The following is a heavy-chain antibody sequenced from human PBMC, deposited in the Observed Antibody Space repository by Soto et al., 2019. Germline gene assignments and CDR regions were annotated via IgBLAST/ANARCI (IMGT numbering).Heavy chain of an antibody. V-gene: IGHV3-53*01. CDR3: ARLYHGESVYFDY. CDR2: IYSGGST. D-gene: IGHD2-2*02. J-gene: IGHJ4*02. CDR1: GFTVSANY. Sequence: PGGSLRLSCAASGFTVSANYMSWVRQAPGKGLEWVSSIYSGGSTYYADSVRGRFTISRDNSKNTLYLQMNSLGAEDTAVYYCARLYHGESVYFDYWGQGTLVTVSS.